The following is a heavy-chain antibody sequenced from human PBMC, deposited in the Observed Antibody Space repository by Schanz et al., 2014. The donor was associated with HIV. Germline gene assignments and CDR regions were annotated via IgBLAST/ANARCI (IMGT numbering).Heavy chain of an antibody. CDR1: GFTFSSYG. Sequence: VQLVESGGGVVQPGRSLRLSCTASGFTFSSYGMHWVRQAPGKGLEWVARISPDGDTQHYADSLKGRFTISRDNFKNTLDLQMDSLRPDDTAVYYCAKGYTSSSVFNLWGRGTLVTVSS. CDR2: ISPDGDTQ. CDR3: AKGYTSSSVFNL. J-gene: IGHJ2*01. V-gene: IGHV3-30*18. D-gene: IGHD6-6*01.